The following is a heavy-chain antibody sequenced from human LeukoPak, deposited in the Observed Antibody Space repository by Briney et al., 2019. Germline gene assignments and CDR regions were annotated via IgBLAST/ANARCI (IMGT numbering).Heavy chain of an antibody. CDR2: IYYSGST. J-gene: IGHJ5*02. V-gene: IGHV4-59*01. CDR3: ATDGYSSGWYWFDP. CDR1: GGSISSYY. D-gene: IGHD6-19*01. Sequence: SETLSLTRTVSGGSISSYYWSWIRQPPGKGLEWIGYIYYSGSTNYNPSLKSRVTISVDTSKNQFSLKLSSVTAADTAVYYCATDGYSSGWYWFDPWGQGTLVTVSS.